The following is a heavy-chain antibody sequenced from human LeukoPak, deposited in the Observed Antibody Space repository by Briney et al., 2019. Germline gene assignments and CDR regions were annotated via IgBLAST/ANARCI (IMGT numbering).Heavy chain of an antibody. V-gene: IGHV3-23*01. CDR1: GFTFSSYA. Sequence: GGSLRLSCAASGFTFSSYAMSWVRQAPGKGLEWVSVFTSGGTTYYTDSVKGRFTISRDNSKNTLYLQMNSLNTEDTAVYFCTTALRWVQSPFNYWGQGTLVTVSS. CDR2: FTSGGTT. J-gene: IGHJ4*02. CDR3: TTALRWVQSPFNY. D-gene: IGHD5-24*01.